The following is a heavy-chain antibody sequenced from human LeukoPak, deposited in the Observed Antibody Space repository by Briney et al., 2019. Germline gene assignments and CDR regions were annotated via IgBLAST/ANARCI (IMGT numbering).Heavy chain of an antibody. Sequence: PGGSLRLSCAASGFTFSSYWMSWVRQAPGKGLEWVANVKQDGSEKYYVDSVKGRFTISRDNSKNTLYLQMNSLRAEDTAVYYCAKDVRALVRYFDWLHQANWFDPWGQGTLVTVSS. J-gene: IGHJ5*02. D-gene: IGHD3-9*01. CDR1: GFTFSSYW. CDR3: AKDVRALVRYFDWLHQANWFDP. V-gene: IGHV3-7*01. CDR2: VKQDGSEK.